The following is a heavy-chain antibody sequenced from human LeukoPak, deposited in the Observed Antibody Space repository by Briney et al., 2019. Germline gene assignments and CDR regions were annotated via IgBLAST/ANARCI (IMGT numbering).Heavy chain of an antibody. Sequence: PGGSLRLSCAASGITVSSNYMSWVRQAPGKGLEWVPVIYSGGSTYYADSVKGRFIISRDNSKNTLFLQMNSLRAEDTAVYYCASVYDSSGYPSDYWGQGTLVTVSS. J-gene: IGHJ4*02. D-gene: IGHD3-22*01. CDR2: IYSGGST. V-gene: IGHV3-53*01. CDR3: ASVYDSSGYPSDY. CDR1: GITVSSNY.